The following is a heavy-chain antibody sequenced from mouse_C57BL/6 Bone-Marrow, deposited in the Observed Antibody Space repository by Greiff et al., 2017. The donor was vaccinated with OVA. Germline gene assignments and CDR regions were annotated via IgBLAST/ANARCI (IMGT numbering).Heavy chain of an antibody. V-gene: IGHV5-4*03. CDR2: ISDGGSYT. CDR3: ARIDYDGYYFDY. D-gene: IGHD2-4*01. CDR1: GFTFSSYA. Sequence: EVKLVESGGGLVKPGGSLKLSCAASGFTFSSYAMSWVRQTPEKRLEWVATISDGGSYTYYPDNVKGRFTISRDNAKNNLYLQMSHLKSEDTAMYYCARIDYDGYYFDYWGQGTTLTVSS. J-gene: IGHJ2*01.